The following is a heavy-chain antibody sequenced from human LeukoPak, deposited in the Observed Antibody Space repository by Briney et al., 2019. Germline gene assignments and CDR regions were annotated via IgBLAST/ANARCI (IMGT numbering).Heavy chain of an antibody. CDR1: GGSISRYY. D-gene: IGHD2-21*02. CDR3: AREAYCGGDCYSGFDY. V-gene: IGHV4-4*07. Sequence: SETLSLTCTVSGGSISRYYWSWIRQPAGKGLQWIGRIYGSGSTTYNPSLKSRVTISVDTSKNQFSLKLSSVTAADTAVYYCAREAYCGGDCYSGFDYWGQGTLVTVSS. CDR2: IYGSGST. J-gene: IGHJ4*02.